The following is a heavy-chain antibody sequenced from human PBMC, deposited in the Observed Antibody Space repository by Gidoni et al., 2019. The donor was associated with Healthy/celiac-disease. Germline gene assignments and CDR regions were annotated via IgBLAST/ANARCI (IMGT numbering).Heavy chain of an antibody. CDR1: GFTFSSYS. D-gene: IGHD2-2*01. CDR3: ARKGGCSSTSCYDDYYYYGMDV. Sequence: EVQLVESGGGLVKPGGSLRLSCAASGFTFSSYSMNWVRQAPGKGLEWVSSISSSSSYIYYADSVKGRFTISRDNAKNSLYLQMNSLRAEDTAVYYCARKGGCSSTSCYDDYYYYGMDVWGQGTTVTVSS. CDR2: ISSSSSYI. J-gene: IGHJ6*02. V-gene: IGHV3-21*01.